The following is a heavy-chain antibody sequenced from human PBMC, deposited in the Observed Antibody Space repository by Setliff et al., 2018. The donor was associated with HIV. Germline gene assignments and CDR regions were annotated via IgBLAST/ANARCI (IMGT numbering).Heavy chain of an antibody. J-gene: IGHJ4*02. V-gene: IGHV4-34*01. Sequence: SETLSLTCAVHGGSFSDYYWTWIRQPPGKGLEWIGEIKHSGSTNYNPSLKSRVTLSADTSKNQLSLSLTSVTAADTAVYYCARVRLTMIMMVDYFDQWGQGTLVTVSS. CDR1: GGSFSDYY. CDR3: ARVRLTMIMMVDYFDQ. D-gene: IGHD3-22*01. CDR2: IKHSGST.